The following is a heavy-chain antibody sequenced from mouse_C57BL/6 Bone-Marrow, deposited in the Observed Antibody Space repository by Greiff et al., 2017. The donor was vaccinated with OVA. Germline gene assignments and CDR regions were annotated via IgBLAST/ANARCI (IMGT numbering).Heavy chain of an antibody. Sequence: EVMLVESGGGLVKPGGSLKLSCAASGFTFSSYTMSWVRQTPEKRLEWVATISGGGGNTYYPDSVKGRFTISRDNAKNTLYLQMSSLRSEDTALYYCARQGYDYDGFWFAYWGQGTLVTVSA. V-gene: IGHV5-9*01. CDR1: GFTFSSYT. CDR2: ISGGGGNT. CDR3: ARQGYDYDGFWFAY. D-gene: IGHD2-4*01. J-gene: IGHJ3*01.